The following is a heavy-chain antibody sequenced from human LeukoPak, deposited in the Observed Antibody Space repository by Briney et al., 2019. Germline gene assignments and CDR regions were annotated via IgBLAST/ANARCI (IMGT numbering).Heavy chain of an antibody. Sequence: GGSLRLSCAASGFIFSDYWMSWVRQAPGKGLEWVANIKQDGSEKYYVDSVKGRFTISRDNAKNSLYLQMNSLRAEDTAVYYCARSPAEVVVDDAFDIWGQGTMVTVSS. CDR1: GFIFSDYW. CDR2: IKQDGSEK. D-gene: IGHD3-22*01. CDR3: ARSPAEVVVDDAFDI. V-gene: IGHV3-7*01. J-gene: IGHJ3*02.